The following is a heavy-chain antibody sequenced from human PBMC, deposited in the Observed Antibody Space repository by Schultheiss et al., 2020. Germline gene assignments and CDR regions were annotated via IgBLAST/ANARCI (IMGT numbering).Heavy chain of an antibody. J-gene: IGHJ4*02. CDR1: GFTFSNAW. Sequence: GGSLRLSCAASGFTFSNAWMNWVRQAPGKGLEWVGRIRSKANSYATAYAASVKGRFTISRDNAKNSLYLQMNSLRAEDTAVYYCARGPKGSGGKSSPLIDYWGQGTLVTVSS. D-gene: IGHD3-10*01. CDR3: ARGPKGSGGKSSPLIDY. CDR2: IRSKANSYAT. V-gene: IGHV3-72*01.